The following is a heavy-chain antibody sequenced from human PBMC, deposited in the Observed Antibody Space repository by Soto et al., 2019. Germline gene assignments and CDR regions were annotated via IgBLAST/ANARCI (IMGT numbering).Heavy chain of an antibody. CDR3: ARVVGYYDSSGYRGSNWFDP. CDR1: GYTFTSYA. J-gene: IGHJ5*02. CDR2: INAGNGNT. V-gene: IGHV1-3*01. Sequence: GASVKVSCKASGYTFTSYAMHWVRQAPGQRLEWMGWINAGNGNTKYSQKFQGRVTITRDTSASTAYMELRSLRSDDTAVYYCARVVGYYDSSGYRGSNWFDPWGQGTLVTVSS. D-gene: IGHD3-22*01.